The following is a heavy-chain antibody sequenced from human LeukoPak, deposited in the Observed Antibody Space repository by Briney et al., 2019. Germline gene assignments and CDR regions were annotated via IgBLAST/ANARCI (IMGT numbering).Heavy chain of an antibody. Sequence: ASVKVSCKASGYTFTSYDINWVRQATGQGLEWMGWMNPNSGNTGYVQKFQGRVTMTRNTSISTAYMELSSLRSEDTAVYYCARGTDWYYDFWSGYYYYYYCYGMDVWGQGTTVTVSS. D-gene: IGHD3-3*01. J-gene: IGHJ6*02. CDR3: ARGTDWYYDFWSGYYYYYYCYGMDV. V-gene: IGHV1-8*01. CDR2: MNPNSGNT. CDR1: GYTFTSYD.